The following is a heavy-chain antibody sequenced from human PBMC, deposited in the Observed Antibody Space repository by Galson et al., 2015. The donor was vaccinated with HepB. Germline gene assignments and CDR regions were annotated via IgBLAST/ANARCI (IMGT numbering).Heavy chain of an antibody. CDR2: IYPGDSDT. CDR1: GYSFTSYW. V-gene: IGHV5-51*03. Sequence: QSGAEVKKPGESLKISCKGSGYSFTSYWIGWVRQMPGKGLEWMGIIYPGDSDTRYSPSFQGQVTISADKSISTAYLQWSSLKASDTAMYYCARYGVLTDPLLLYPYWGQGTLVTVSS. D-gene: IGHD2/OR15-2a*01. CDR3: ARYGVLTDPLLLYPY. J-gene: IGHJ4*02.